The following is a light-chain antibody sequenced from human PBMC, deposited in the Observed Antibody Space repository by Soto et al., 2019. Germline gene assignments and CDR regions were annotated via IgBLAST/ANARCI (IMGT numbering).Light chain of an antibody. V-gene: IGKV1-5*01. CDR2: HAS. CDR1: QSISNW. CDR3: QQYNSYS. J-gene: IGKJ1*01. Sequence: DIQMTQSPSTLPASVGDRVTITCRASQSISNWLAWHQQKPGTAPKVLIYHASNLQSGVPSRFSGSGSGTEFTLTISSLQPDDFATYYCQQYNSYSFGQGTKVDIK.